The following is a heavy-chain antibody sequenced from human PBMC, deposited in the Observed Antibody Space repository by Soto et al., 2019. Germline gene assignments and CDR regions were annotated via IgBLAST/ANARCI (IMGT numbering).Heavy chain of an antibody. J-gene: IGHJ6*02. Sequence: PSETLALTCAISGDSVSSNSAAWNWIRQSPSRGLEWLGRTYYRSKWYNDYAVSVKSRITINPDTSKNQFSLQLNSVTPEDTAVYYCARDPGLRTGTTTLVQYYYYGMDVWSQGTTVTVSS. CDR2: TYYRSKWYN. V-gene: IGHV6-1*01. D-gene: IGHD1-7*01. CDR1: GDSVSSNSAA. CDR3: ARDPGLRTGTTTLVQYYYYGMDV.